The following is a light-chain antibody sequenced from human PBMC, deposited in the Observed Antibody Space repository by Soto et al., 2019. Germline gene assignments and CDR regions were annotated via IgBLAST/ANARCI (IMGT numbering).Light chain of an antibody. CDR3: SSYAGSNNVI. Sequence: QSALTQPPSASGSLGQSVTISCTGTSSDVGGYNYVSWYQQHPGKAPKLMIYEVSRRPSGVPDRFSGSKSGNTASLTVSGLQAEDEADYYCSSYAGSNNVIFGGGTKL. CDR1: SSDVGGYNY. V-gene: IGLV2-8*01. CDR2: EVS. J-gene: IGLJ2*01.